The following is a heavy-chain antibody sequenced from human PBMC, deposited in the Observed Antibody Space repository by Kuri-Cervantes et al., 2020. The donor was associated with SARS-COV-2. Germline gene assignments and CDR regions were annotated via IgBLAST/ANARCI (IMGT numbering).Heavy chain of an antibody. CDR2: TYFRSKWYN. CDR1: GDSVFSNSAA. CDR3: ARGKTMVRGENYYYMDV. J-gene: IGHJ6*03. V-gene: IGHV6-1*01. Sequence: SETLSLTCAISGDSVFSNSAAWNWIRQSPSRGLEWLGRTYFRSKWYNDYAVSVKSRITINPDTSKKQFSLQLNSVTPEDTAVYYCARGKTMVRGENYYYMDVWVKGTTVTVSS. D-gene: IGHD3-10*01.